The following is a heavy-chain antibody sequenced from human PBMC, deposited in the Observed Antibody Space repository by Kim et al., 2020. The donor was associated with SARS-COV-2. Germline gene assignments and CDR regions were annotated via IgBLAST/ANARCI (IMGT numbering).Heavy chain of an antibody. V-gene: IGHV3-15*01. CDR1: GFTFRNAW. Sequence: GGSLRLSCAASGFTFRNAWMSWVRQAPGKRLEWVGRIKSKVHGGTSVYAAPVTGRFTISRDDSKNTLFLYMNRLKTDDTAKYFCTTEGYIYGHHGVDTWG. CDR2: IKSKVHGGTS. D-gene: IGHD5-18*01. CDR3: TTEGYIYGHHGVDT. J-gene: IGHJ5*01.